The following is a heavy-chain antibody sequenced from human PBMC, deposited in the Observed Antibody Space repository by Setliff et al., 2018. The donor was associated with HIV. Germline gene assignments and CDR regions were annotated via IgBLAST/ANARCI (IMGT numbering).Heavy chain of an antibody. Sequence: ASVKVSCKASGYTFTNYFIHWVRQAPGQGLEWMEIVNPSDGSTSNSQKFQGRVTMTRDTSTSTVYMEVNSLRSEDTAVYFCASYSGSYYFILHYWGQGTLVTVSS. CDR1: GYTFTNYF. CDR3: ASYSGSYYFILHY. J-gene: IGHJ4*02. V-gene: IGHV1-46*01. CDR2: VNPSDGST. D-gene: IGHD1-26*01.